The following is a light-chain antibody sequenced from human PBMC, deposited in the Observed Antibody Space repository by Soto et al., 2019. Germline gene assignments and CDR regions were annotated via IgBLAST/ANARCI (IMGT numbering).Light chain of an antibody. J-gene: IGKJ2*01. CDR1: QSVSRN. CDR3: QQYGDWPPEP. CDR2: GAS. Sequence: EVVLTQSPATLSVSPGDRATLSCRASQSVSRNLAWYQQKPGQAPRLLIYGASTRATGVPARFSGSGSATEITLSICSLQSEDVSVYYCQQYGDWPPEPFGQRTKLEI. V-gene: IGKV3-15*01.